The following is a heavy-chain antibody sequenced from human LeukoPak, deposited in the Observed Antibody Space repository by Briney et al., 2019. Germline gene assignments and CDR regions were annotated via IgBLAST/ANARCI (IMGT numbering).Heavy chain of an antibody. D-gene: IGHD5-12*01. CDR2: MSDSGDST. V-gene: IGHV3-23*01. J-gene: IGHJ4*02. CDR1: GFTFSSYG. Sequence: GGSLRLSCAASGFTFSSYGMSWVRQAPGKGLEWVSAMSDSGDSTYYADSVKGRFTISRDNSKNTLYLQMNSPRAEDTAVYYCAKGGYSGYDPHFDYWGQGTLVTVSS. CDR3: AKGGYSGYDPHFDY.